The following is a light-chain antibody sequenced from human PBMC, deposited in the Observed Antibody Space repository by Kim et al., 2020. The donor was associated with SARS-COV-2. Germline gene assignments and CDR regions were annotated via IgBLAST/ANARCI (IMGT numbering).Light chain of an antibody. J-gene: IGLJ2*01. Sequence: SYELTQPPSASVAPGQTAKITCGGNNIGTKSVHWYQQKPGQAPLLVIYYDTDRPSGISERFSGSKSGDTATLTITRVEAGDEADYYCQAWYSGRDLLFGGGTQLTVL. CDR1: NIGTKS. CDR2: YDT. V-gene: IGLV3-21*04. CDR3: QAWYSGRDLL.